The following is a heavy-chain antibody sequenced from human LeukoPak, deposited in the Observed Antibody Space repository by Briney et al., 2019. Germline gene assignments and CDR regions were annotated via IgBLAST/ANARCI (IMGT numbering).Heavy chain of an antibody. CDR1: GFTFSSYS. CDR2: ISSSSTI. Sequence: GGSLRLSCAASGFTFSSYSMIWVRQAPGKGLEWVSYISSSSTIYYADSVKGRFTISRDNAKNSLYLQMNSLRDEDTAVYYCARDLSGRYAFDIWGQGTLVTVSS. V-gene: IGHV3-48*02. J-gene: IGHJ3*02. D-gene: IGHD3-10*01. CDR3: ARDLSGRYAFDI.